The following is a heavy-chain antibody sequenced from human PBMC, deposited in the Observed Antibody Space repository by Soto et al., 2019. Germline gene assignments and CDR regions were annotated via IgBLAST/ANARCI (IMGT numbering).Heavy chain of an antibody. CDR2: IISSPSTI. CDR3: ARSNYGPHPDP. CDR1: GFTFSDYY. J-gene: IGHJ5*02. D-gene: IGHD1-26*01. Sequence: QVQLVESGGGLVKPGGSLRLSCADSGFTFSDYYMSCIRQAPGKGLECVSYIISSPSTIYYEDSVKVRFTLSRDNAKKSVYRQMNSLRAEDTAVYCCARSNYGPHPDPWGQGTLVTVSS. V-gene: IGHV3-11*01.